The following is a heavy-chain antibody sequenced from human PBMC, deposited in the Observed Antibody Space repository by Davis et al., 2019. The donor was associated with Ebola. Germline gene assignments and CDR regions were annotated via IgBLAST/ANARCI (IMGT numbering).Heavy chain of an antibody. V-gene: IGHV4-34*01. CDR2: INHSGST. CDR1: GGSFSGYY. CDR3: ARVPVVPAASGVDY. D-gene: IGHD2-2*01. Sequence: MPGGSLRLSCAVYGGSFSGYYWSWIRQPPGKGLEWIGEINHSGSTNYNPSLKSRVTISVDTSKNQFSLKLSSVTAADTAVYYCARVPVVPAASGVDYWGQGTLVTVSS. J-gene: IGHJ4*02.